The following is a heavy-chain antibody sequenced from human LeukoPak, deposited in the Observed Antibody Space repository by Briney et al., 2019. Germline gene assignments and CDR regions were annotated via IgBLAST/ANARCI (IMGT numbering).Heavy chain of an antibody. CDR1: GYTFTTYG. V-gene: IGHV1-18*01. J-gene: IGHJ4*02. Sequence: GTSVKVSCKTSGYTFTTYGISWVRQAPGQSLEYMGWISAFTGNTNYAQKFQGRAAMTMDTSTSTVEMELTRLKFDDTAVYFCARLSYDGEGYWGQGTLVTVSS. CDR3: ARLSYDGEGY. D-gene: IGHD3-10*01. CDR2: ISAFTGNT.